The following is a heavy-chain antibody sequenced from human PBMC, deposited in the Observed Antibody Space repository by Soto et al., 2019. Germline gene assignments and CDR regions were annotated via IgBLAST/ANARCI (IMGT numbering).Heavy chain of an antibody. CDR3: ARISEYYYDSSGYYYLDVGRAFDI. J-gene: IGHJ3*02. Sequence: GASVKVSCKASGYTFTGYYMHWVRQAPGQGLEWMGWINPNSGGTNYAQKFQGRVTMTRDTSISTAYMELSRLRSDDTAVYYCARISEYYYDSSGYYYLDVGRAFDIWGQGTMVTVSS. CDR1: GYTFTGYY. V-gene: IGHV1-2*02. CDR2: INPNSGGT. D-gene: IGHD3-22*01.